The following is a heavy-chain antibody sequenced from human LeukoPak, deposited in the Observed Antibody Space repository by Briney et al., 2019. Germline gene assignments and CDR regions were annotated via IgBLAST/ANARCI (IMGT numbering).Heavy chain of an antibody. D-gene: IGHD5-18*01. CDR1: GFTFSSYW. CDR3: ARSRGYSYEVRFYFDY. J-gene: IGHJ4*02. CDR2: INSDGSIT. Sequence: GGSLRLSCAASGFTFSSYWMHWVRQAPGKGLVWVSRINSDGSITSYADSVKGRFTISRDNARNTLYLQMNSLRAEDTAVYYCARSRGYSYEVRFYFDYWGQGTLVTVSS. V-gene: IGHV3-74*01.